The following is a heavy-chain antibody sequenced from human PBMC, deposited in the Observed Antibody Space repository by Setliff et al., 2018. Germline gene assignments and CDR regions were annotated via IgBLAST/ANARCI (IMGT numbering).Heavy chain of an antibody. V-gene: IGHV4-61*10. Sequence: KTSETLSLTCTVSGGSVSSGSYYWSWIRQPAGKGLEWFGHIYYSGNTNYNLSLKSRVTISVDTSKNQFSLKLSSVTAADTAVYFCARGYYNFLSGYYTPYYFDYWGQGTLVTVSS. CDR1: GGSVSSGSYY. CDR3: ARGYYNFLSGYYTPYYFDY. J-gene: IGHJ4*02. CDR2: IYYSGNT. D-gene: IGHD3-3*01.